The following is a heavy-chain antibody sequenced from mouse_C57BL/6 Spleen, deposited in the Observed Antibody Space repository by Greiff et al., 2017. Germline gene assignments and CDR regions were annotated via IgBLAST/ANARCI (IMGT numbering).Heavy chain of an antibody. J-gene: IGHJ1*03. CDR3: ARKLGGWYFDV. V-gene: IGHV3-6*01. CDR1: GYSITSGYY. D-gene: IGHD4-1*01. Sequence: EVKLQESGPGLVKPSQSLSLTCSVTGYSITSGYYWNWIRQFPGNKLEWMGYISYDGSNNYNPSLKNRISITRDTSKNQFFLKLNSVTTEDTATYYCARKLGGWYFDVWGTGTTVTVSS. CDR2: ISYDGSN.